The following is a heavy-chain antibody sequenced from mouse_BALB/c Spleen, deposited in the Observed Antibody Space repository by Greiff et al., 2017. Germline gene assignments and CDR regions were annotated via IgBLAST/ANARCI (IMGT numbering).Heavy chain of an antibody. V-gene: IGHV1-54*01. J-gene: IGHJ4*01. D-gene: IGHD2-2*01. CDR3: ARGYDRVYYYAMDY. Sequence: QVHVKQSGAELVRPGTSVKVSCKASGYAFTNYLIEWVKQRPGQGLEWIGVINPGSGGTNYNEKFKGKATLTADKSSSTAYMQLSSLTSDDSAVYFCARGYDRVYYYAMDYWGQGTSVTVAS. CDR1: GYAFTNYL. CDR2: INPGSGGT.